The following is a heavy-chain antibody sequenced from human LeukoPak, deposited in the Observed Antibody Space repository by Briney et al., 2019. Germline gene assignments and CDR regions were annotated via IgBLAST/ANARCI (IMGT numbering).Heavy chain of an antibody. V-gene: IGHV1-2*02. CDR2: INPNSGGT. J-gene: IGHJ4*02. CDR1: GYTFTGYY. CDR3: ARDKYSSSPRFDY. Sequence: GASVKVSCKASGYTFTGYYMHWVRQAPGQGLEWMGWINPNSGGTNYAQKFQGRVTMTRDTSISTAYMELSRLRSDDTAVYYCARDKYSSSPRFDYWGQGTLVTVSS. D-gene: IGHD6-6*01.